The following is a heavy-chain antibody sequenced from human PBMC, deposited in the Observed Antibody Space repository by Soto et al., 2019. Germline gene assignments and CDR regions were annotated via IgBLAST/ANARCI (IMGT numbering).Heavy chain of an antibody. J-gene: IGHJ6*03. CDR3: ARDHYDILTGYYQTDYYYYYYMDV. V-gene: IGHV1-46*03. CDR1: GYTFTSYY. CDR2: INPSGGST. D-gene: IGHD3-9*01. Sequence: ASVKVSCKASGYTFTSYYMHWVRQAPGQGLEWMGIINPSGGSTSYAQKFQGRVTMTRDTSTSTVYMELSSLRSEDTAVYYCARDHYDILTGYYQTDYYYYYYMDVWG.